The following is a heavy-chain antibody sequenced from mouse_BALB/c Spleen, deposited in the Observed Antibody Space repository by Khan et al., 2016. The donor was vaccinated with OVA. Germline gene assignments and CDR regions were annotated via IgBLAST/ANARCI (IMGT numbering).Heavy chain of an antibody. Sequence: QVQLQQSGAELVKPGASVKLSCKASGYTFSSYYMYWLKQRPGQGLEWIGEINPSNGGTNFNENFKSKATLTVDKSSSTAYIQLSSLTSEDSAVYYWTRRGTARATLWFAYWGQGTLVTVSA. D-gene: IGHD3-2*01. J-gene: IGHJ3*01. V-gene: IGHV1S81*02. CDR1: GYTFSSYY. CDR2: INPSNGGT. CDR3: TRRGTARATLWFAY.